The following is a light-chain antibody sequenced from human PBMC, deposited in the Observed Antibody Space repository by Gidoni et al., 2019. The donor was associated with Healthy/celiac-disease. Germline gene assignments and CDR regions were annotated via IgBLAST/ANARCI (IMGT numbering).Light chain of an antibody. CDR3: QQYNSYPWT. CDR1: QSIRSW. V-gene: IGKV1-5*03. J-gene: IGKJ1*01. CDR2: KAS. Sequence: IQMTQSPSTLSASVGDRVTITCRASQSIRSWLAWYQQKPGKAPKLLIYKASSLESGVPSRLRGSGSGTEFTLTISSLQPDDFATYYCQQYNSYPWTFGQGTKVEIK.